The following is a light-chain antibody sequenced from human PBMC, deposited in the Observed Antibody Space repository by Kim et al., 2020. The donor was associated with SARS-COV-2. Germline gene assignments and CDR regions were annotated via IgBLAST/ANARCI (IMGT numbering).Light chain of an antibody. Sequence: SYELTQPLSVSVALGQTARITCGGNKIGRKNVHWYQQKPGQAPVLVIYRDSNQPSGIPERFSGSNSGNTATLTISRAQAGDEADYYCQVGDSSTGV. CDR3: QVGDSSTGV. J-gene: IGLJ3*02. CDR2: RDS. CDR1: KIGRKN. V-gene: IGLV3-9*01.